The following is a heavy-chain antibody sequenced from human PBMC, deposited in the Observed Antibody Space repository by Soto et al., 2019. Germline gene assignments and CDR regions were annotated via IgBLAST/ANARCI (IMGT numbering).Heavy chain of an antibody. V-gene: IGHV5-51*01. Sequence: GESLKISCQGSGYSFSHYWIAWVRQMPGKGLEWMGIIYPGDSDTRYSPSFQGQVTISADRSISTAYLQWSSLKASDTAMYYCARLWWAAAAPYFDFWGQGTLVTVSS. J-gene: IGHJ4*02. D-gene: IGHD6-13*01. CDR2: IYPGDSDT. CDR1: GYSFSHYW. CDR3: ARLWWAAAAPYFDF.